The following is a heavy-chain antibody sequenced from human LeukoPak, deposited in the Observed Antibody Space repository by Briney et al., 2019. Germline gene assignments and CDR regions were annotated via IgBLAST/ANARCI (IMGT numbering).Heavy chain of an antibody. D-gene: IGHD3-3*01. V-gene: IGHV1-69*01. CDR1: GGIFSSYV. CDR3: ARDRLITIFGVVKPLLQFDP. J-gene: IGHJ5*02. Sequence: SSVKVSCKASGGIFSSYVISWVRQAPGQGLEWMGGIIPIFGTANYAQKFQGRVTITADESTSTAYMELSSLRSEDTAVYYCARDRLITIFGVVKPLLQFDPWGQGNLVTVSS. CDR2: IIPIFGTA.